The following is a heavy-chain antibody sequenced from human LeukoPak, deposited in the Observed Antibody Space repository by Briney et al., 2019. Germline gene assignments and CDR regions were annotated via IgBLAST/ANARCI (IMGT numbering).Heavy chain of an antibody. CDR3: ARVRDISGHWGFLDY. CDR2: INSDGSNT. CDR1: GFTFSSYW. V-gene: IGHV3-74*01. D-gene: IGHD6-19*01. Sequence: GGSLRLSCAASGFTFSSYWMHWVRQAPGKGLVWVSRINSDGSNTNYADSVKGRFTISRDNAKNTLYLQMNSLRAEDTAVFYCARVRDISGHWGFLDYWGQGTLVTVYS. J-gene: IGHJ4*02.